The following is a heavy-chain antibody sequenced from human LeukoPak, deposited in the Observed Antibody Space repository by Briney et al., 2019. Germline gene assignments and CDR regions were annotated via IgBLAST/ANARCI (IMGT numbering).Heavy chain of an antibody. Sequence: SETLSLTCAVYGGSFSGYYWSWIRQPPGKGLEWIGEINHSGSTNYNPSLKSRVTISVDTSKNQFSLKLSSVTAADTAVYYCARLGPYAFDIWGQGTMVTVSS. CDR1: GGSFSGYY. D-gene: IGHD7-27*01. CDR2: INHSGST. CDR3: ARLGPYAFDI. V-gene: IGHV4-34*01. J-gene: IGHJ3*02.